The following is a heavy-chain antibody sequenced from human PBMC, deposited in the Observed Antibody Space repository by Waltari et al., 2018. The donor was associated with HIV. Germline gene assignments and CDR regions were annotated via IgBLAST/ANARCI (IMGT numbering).Heavy chain of an antibody. CDR1: GFPLSSPY. Sequence: EVQLVPSGGGLIELGGSLGSSCAASGFPLSSPYMSWVRQAPGKGLEWVSVIYSGGSRYYADSVKGRFIISRDNSKNTVSLHMNSLRAEDTAVYYCARDPRSSGYYGMDVWGQGIKVTVSS. V-gene: IGHV3-53*01. J-gene: IGHJ6*02. CDR2: IYSGGSR. D-gene: IGHD1-26*01. CDR3: ARDPRSSGYYGMDV.